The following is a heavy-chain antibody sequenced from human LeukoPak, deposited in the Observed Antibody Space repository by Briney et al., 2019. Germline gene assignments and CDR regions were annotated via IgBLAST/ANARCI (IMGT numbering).Heavy chain of an antibody. Sequence: GGSLRLSCAASGFTFSSYAMTWVRQAPGKGLGWVSAITGDGANTYYAASVKGRFTISRDNSKNTLYLQMNSLRAEDTALYYCAKLIPTVDCSRTSCYGFDYWGQGTLVTVSS. V-gene: IGHV3-23*01. CDR2: ITGDGANT. D-gene: IGHD2-2*01. CDR3: AKLIPTVDCSRTSCYGFDY. CDR1: GFTFSSYA. J-gene: IGHJ4*02.